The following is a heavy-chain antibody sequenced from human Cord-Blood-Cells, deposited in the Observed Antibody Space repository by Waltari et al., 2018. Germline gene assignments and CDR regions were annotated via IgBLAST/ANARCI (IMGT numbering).Heavy chain of an antibody. V-gene: IGHV1-69*06. CDR3: AIELYSSSWYNWVDP. Sequence: GRQAPGQGLEWMGGIIPIFGTANYAQKFQGRVTITADKSTSTAYMELSSLRSEDTAVYYCAIELYSSSWYNWVDPWGQGTLVTVSS. J-gene: IGHJ5*02. CDR2: IIPIFGTA. D-gene: IGHD6-13*01.